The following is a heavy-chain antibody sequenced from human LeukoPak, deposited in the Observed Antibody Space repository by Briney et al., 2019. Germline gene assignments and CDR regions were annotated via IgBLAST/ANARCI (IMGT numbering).Heavy chain of an antibody. J-gene: IGHJ4*02. CDR1: GVTFRDYS. D-gene: IGHD6-19*01. Sequence: GGSLRLSCTASGVTFRDYSMSWVRQAPGKGLEWVGFIRSKPYGGTTEYAASVKGRFTISRDDSTSIAYLQMNSLTTEDTAVYYCSRGSGWLSVYWGQGTLVTVSS. V-gene: IGHV3-49*04. CDR3: SRGSGWLSVY. CDR2: IRSKPYGGTT.